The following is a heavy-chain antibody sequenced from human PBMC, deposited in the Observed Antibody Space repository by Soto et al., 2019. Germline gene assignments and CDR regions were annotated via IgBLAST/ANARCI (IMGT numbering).Heavy chain of an antibody. D-gene: IGHD6-19*01. CDR3: ARAGGLGAVAVDY. Sequence: QLQLQESGSGLVKPSQTLSLTCAVSGGSISSGGYSWSWIRQPPGKGLEWIGYIYHSGSTYYNPTLKSRVTISVDRSKNQFSLKLSSVTAADTAVYYCARAGGLGAVAVDYWGQGTLVTVSS. CDR1: GGSISSGGYS. J-gene: IGHJ4*02. CDR2: IYHSGST. V-gene: IGHV4-30-2*01.